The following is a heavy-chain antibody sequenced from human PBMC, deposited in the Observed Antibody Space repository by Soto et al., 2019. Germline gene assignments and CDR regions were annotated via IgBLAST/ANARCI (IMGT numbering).Heavy chain of an antibody. J-gene: IGHJ6*02. CDR3: AKDWMLRRLNYGMDV. D-gene: IGHD1-1*01. CDR1: GFTFSSYG. CDR2: ISYDGSNK. Sequence: PGGSLRLSCAAPGFTFSSYGMHWVRQAPGKGLEWVAVISYDGSNKYYADSVKGRFTISRDNSKNTLYLQMNSLRAEDTAVYYCAKDWMLRRLNYGMDVWGQGTTVTVSS. V-gene: IGHV3-30*18.